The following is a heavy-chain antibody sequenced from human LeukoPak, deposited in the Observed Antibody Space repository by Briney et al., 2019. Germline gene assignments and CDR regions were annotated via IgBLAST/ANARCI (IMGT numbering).Heavy chain of an antibody. CDR2: ISGSGGST. CDR3: AKDLGYLSGFDV. CDR1: GFTFSTYA. J-gene: IGHJ3*01. V-gene: IGHV3-23*01. D-gene: IGHD6-13*01. Sequence: PGGSLRLSCAASGFTFSTYAMSWVRQAPGKGLEWVSAISGSGGSTYYADSVKGRFTISRDNSKNTLYLQMNSLRAEDTAVYYCAKDLGYLSGFDVWGQGTMVTVSS.